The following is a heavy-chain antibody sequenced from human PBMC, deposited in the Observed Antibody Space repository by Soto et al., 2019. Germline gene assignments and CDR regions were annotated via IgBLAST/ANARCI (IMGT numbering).Heavy chain of an antibody. V-gene: IGHV3-48*01. CDR1: GFTFSSYS. CDR2: ISSSSSTI. D-gene: IGHD2-2*01. CDR3: ARFYCSSTSCYYYYYYMDV. J-gene: IGHJ6*03. Sequence: GGSLRLSCAASGFTFSSYSMNWVRQAPGKGLEWVSYISSSSSTIYYADSVKGRFTISRDNAKNSLYLQMNSLRAEDTAVYYCARFYCSSTSCYYYYYYMDVWGKGTTVTVSS.